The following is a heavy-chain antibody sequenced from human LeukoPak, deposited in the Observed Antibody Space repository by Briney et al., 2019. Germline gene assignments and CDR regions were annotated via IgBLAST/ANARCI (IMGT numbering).Heavy chain of an antibody. CDR1: AGSFSGYY. CDR2: LNHSGST. J-gene: IGHJ4*02. D-gene: IGHD6-19*01. Sequence: SETLPLTCAVYAGSFSGYYWSWIPQPPGKGLEWIGELNHSGSTNYNPSLKSRVTISVDTSKNQFSLKLRSVTGADTAVYYCARKGWYTGWTYFDYWGQGTLVTVSS. V-gene: IGHV4-34*01. CDR3: ARKGWYTGWTYFDY.